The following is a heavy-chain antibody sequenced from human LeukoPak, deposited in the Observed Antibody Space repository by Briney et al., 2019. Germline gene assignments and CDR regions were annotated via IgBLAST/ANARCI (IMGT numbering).Heavy chain of an antibody. CDR2: IYYSGRN. Sequence: SETLSLTCTVSGGSISSYYWSWLRQPPGKGLEWIGYIYYSGRNNYNHSLKRRVTISVDTSKNQFSLKLSSVTAADTAVYYCARDPEAMGWFDPWGQGTLVTVSS. CDR1: GGSISSYY. CDR3: ARDPEAMGWFDP. D-gene: IGHD5-18*01. V-gene: IGHV4-59*01. J-gene: IGHJ5*02.